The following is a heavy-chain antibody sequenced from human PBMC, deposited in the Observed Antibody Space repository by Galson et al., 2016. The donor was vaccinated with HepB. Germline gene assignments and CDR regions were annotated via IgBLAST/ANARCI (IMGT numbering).Heavy chain of an antibody. J-gene: IGHJ4*02. CDR2: IDPSDSYT. V-gene: IGHV5-10-1*01. D-gene: IGHD3-22*01. CDR3: ARFYESTGYCDY. CDR1: GYTFSNYW. Sequence: QSGAEVKKPGESLRISCKGSGYTFSNYWINWVRQKPGEGLELIGKIDPSDSYTSYSPSFQGRVFISADKSINTAYLQWSSLKAADTAMYYCARFYESTGYCDYWGQVTLVTVSS.